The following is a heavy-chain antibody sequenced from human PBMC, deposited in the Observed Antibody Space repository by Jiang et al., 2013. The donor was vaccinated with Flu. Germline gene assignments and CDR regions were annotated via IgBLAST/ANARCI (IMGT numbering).Heavy chain of an antibody. V-gene: IGHV4-39*01. Sequence: EWIGNIYYSGSTYYNPSLKSRVTISVDTSNNQFSLKLSSVTAADTAVYYCARGRVYCSGGSCYLDAFDFWGQGTMVTVSS. J-gene: IGHJ3*01. CDR3: ARGRVYCSGGSCYLDAFDF. CDR2: IYYSGST. D-gene: IGHD2-15*01.